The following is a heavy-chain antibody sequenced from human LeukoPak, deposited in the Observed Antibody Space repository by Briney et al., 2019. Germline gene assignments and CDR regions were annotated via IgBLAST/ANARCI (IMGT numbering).Heavy chain of an antibody. V-gene: IGHV4-38-2*02. J-gene: IGHJ4*02. Sequence: NPSETLSLTCTVSGYSVTINYYWGWIRQPPGKGLEWIGSIYHSGTTYYNPSLKSRLALSLDTSKNQFSLKLSSVTASDTAVYYCARSEGMATITYFDYWGQGTLVTVSS. CDR1: GYSVTINYY. CDR2: IYHSGTT. D-gene: IGHD5-24*01. CDR3: ARSEGMATITYFDY.